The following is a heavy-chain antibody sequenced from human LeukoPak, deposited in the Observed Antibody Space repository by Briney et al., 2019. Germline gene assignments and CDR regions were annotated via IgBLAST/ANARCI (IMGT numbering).Heavy chain of an antibody. V-gene: IGHV4-61*02. CDR3: ARVGGYSHKD. D-gene: IGHD5-18*01. CDR1: GGSISSGSYY. CDR2: IYTSGST. Sequence: PSQTLSLTCTVSGGSISSGSYYWRWIRQPAGKGLEWIGRIYTSGSTNYNPSLKSRVTISVDTSKNQFSLKLSSVAAADTAVYYCARVGGYSHKDWGQGNLVTVSS. J-gene: IGHJ4*02.